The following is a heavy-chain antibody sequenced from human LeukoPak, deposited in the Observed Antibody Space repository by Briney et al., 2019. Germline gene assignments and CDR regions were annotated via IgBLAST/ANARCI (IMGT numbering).Heavy chain of an antibody. J-gene: IGHJ4*02. CDR3: ARDIGSSAGFDY. V-gene: IGHV3-66*01. CDR1: GFTVSSNY. Sequence: GGSLRLSCAASGFTVSSNYMSWVRQAPGKGLEWVSVIYSDASTYYADSVKGRFSISRDNSKNAVYLHINKLRAEDTAVYFCARDIGSSAGFDYWGQGTLVTVSS. CDR2: IYSDAST. D-gene: IGHD6-13*01.